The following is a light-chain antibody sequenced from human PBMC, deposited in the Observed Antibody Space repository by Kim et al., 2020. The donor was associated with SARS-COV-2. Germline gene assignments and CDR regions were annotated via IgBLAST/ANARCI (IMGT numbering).Light chain of an antibody. CDR2: GAS. V-gene: IGKV1-39*01. Sequence: DIQMTQSPSSLSASVGGRVTIACRASQSITTSLNWYQQKPGKAPKLLIYGASSLESGVPSRFSGSGSGTDFTLTISSLEPEDFATYYCQQNQKTPYTFGQGTKLEI. CDR1: QSITTS. J-gene: IGKJ2*01. CDR3: QQNQKTPYT.